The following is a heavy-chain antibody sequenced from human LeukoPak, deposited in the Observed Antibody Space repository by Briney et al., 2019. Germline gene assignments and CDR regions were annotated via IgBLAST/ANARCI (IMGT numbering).Heavy chain of an antibody. J-gene: IGHJ4*02. V-gene: IGHV4-61*01. CDR1: GGSVSSASYY. CDR2: IYYDGST. Sequence: PSETLSLTCTVSGGSVSSASYYWSWIRQPPGRGLEWIGFIYYDGSTSYNPSLKSRVTLSADTSKNQFSLKLSSVTAADSALYYCARILVGATTDYWGQGTLVTVSS. D-gene: IGHD1-26*01. CDR3: ARILVGATTDY.